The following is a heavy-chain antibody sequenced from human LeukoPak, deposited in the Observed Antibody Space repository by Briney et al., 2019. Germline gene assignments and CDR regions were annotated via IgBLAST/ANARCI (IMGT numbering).Heavy chain of an antibody. V-gene: IGHV4-38-2*02. Sequence: SETPSLTCTVSGYSISSGYYWGWIRRPPGKGLEWIGSIFHSGSTYYNPSLRSRVTISVDTSKNQFSLKLSSVTAADTAVYYCARVKSSVFDYWGQGTLVTVSS. CDR1: GYSISSGYY. CDR3: ARVKSSVFDY. CDR2: IFHSGST. J-gene: IGHJ4*02.